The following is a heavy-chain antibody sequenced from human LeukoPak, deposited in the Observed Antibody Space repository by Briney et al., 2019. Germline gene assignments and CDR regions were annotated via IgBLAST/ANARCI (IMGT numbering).Heavy chain of an antibody. Sequence: KPSDTLSLTCTVSGGSISSSNYYWAWIRQPPGQGLEWIGSIFHSGSTFYNPSLKSRVTISVDTSKNQFSLKLSSVTAADTAVYYCARVGIDSYYFDYWGQGTLVTVSS. CDR3: ARVGIDSYYFDY. CDR2: IFHSGST. D-gene: IGHD7-27*01. J-gene: IGHJ4*02. V-gene: IGHV4-39*01. CDR1: GGSISSSNYY.